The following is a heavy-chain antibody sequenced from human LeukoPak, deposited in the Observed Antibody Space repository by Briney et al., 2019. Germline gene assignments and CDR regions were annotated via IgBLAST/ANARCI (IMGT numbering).Heavy chain of an antibody. D-gene: IGHD3-22*01. CDR1: GYTFTSYG. Sequence: ASVKVSCNASGYTFTSYGISGVRQAPGQGLEWMGWISAYNGNTNYVQKLQGRVTMTIDTSTSTVYMELRSLRSDDTAVYYCARDGHRRYYYESSDYRFDYWGQGTLVTVSS. CDR3: ARDGHRRYYYESSDYRFDY. J-gene: IGHJ4*02. V-gene: IGHV1-18*01. CDR2: ISAYNGNT.